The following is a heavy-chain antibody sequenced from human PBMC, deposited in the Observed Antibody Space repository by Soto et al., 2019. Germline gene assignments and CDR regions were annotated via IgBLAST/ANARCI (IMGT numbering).Heavy chain of an antibody. CDR3: AKAYSGSDYCVEY. CDR1: GFTFSSYV. V-gene: IGHV3-23*01. CDR2: ISTGGGTT. D-gene: IGHD5-12*01. J-gene: IGHJ4*02. Sequence: EVQLLESGGGLVQPGGSLRLSCAASGFTFSSYVMSWVRQAPGKGLEWVLSISTGGGTTYYADSVKGRFTISRDNSNNTLYLQMHSLRAEDTAVYYCAKAYSGSDYCVEYWSQGTLVTVSS.